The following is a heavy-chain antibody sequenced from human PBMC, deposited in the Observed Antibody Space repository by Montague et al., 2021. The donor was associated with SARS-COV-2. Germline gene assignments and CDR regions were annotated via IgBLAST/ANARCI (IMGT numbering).Heavy chain of an antibody. Sequence: SLRLSCAASGFTFDDYAMHWVRQAQGKGLEWVSLISGDGGSTYYADSVKGRFTISRDNSKNSLYLQMNSLRTEDTALYYCAKDIIRDYYDSSGYYGGSVDYWGQGTLVTVSS. V-gene: IGHV3-43*02. CDR2: ISGDGGST. D-gene: IGHD3-22*01. CDR1: GFTFDDYA. J-gene: IGHJ4*02. CDR3: AKDIIRDYYDSSGYYGGSVDY.